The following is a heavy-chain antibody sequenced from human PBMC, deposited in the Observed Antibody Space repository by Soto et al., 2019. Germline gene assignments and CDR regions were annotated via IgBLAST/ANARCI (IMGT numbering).Heavy chain of an antibody. D-gene: IGHD3-16*01. CDR2: TRNKANSYTT. J-gene: IGHJ2*01. CDR3: ARIMTNSWYFDL. CDR1: GFTFSDPY. V-gene: IGHV3-72*01. Sequence: EVQLVESGGGLVQPGGSLGLSGEASGFTFSDPYMDGVRQAQGKGLGWVGHTRNKANSYTTEYAASVKGRFTISRDDSRNSLYLQMNSLKTEDTAVYYCARIMTNSWYFDLWGRGTLVTVSS.